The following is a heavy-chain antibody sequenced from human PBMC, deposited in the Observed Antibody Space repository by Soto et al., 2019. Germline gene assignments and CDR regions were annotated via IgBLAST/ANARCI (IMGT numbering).Heavy chain of an antibody. CDR2: ISGSGGST. D-gene: IGHD3-10*01. J-gene: IGHJ4*02. V-gene: IGHV3-23*01. CDR3: AKVVGDYYGSGSYYDY. CDR1: GFTFSSYA. Sequence: GGSLRLSCAASGFTFSSYAMSWVRQAPGKGLEWVSAISGSGGSTYYADSVKGRFTISRDNSKNTLYLQMKSLRAEDTAVYYCAKVVGDYYGSGSYYDYWGQGTVVTVSS.